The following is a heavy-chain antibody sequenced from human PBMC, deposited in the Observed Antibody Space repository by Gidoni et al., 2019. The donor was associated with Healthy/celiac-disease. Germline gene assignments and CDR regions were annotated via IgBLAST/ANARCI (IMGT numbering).Heavy chain of an antibody. J-gene: IGHJ5*02. Sequence: QVQLVQSGAEVKKPGASVKVSCKASGYTFTSSYMHWVRQAPGQGLEWMGIINPSGGSTSYAQKFQGRVTMTRDTSTSTVYMELSSLRSEDTAVYYCARVSTPADCSGGSCYLNWFDPWGQGTLVTVSS. CDR2: INPSGGST. D-gene: IGHD2-15*01. V-gene: IGHV1-46*01. CDR3: ARVSTPADCSGGSCYLNWFDP. CDR1: GYTFTSSY.